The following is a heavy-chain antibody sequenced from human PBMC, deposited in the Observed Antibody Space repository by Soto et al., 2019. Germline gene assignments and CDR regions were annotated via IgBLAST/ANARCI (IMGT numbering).Heavy chain of an antibody. Sequence: GASVKVSCKASGYTFNIYFMHWARQAPGQGLEWMGWINGDNINSKYSQKFQGRLTMTTDTSTATASMELRSLTSDDTAVYYCGREGQQLAQEKYYQFNGMDVWGQGTTVTVSS. CDR1: GYTFNIYF. V-gene: IGHV1-18*04. CDR2: INGDNINS. J-gene: IGHJ6*02. CDR3: GREGQQLAQEKYYQFNGMDV. D-gene: IGHD6-13*01.